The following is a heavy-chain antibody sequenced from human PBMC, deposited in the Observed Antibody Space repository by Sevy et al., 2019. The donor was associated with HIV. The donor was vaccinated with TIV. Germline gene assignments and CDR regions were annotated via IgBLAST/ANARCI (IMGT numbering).Heavy chain of an antibody. V-gene: IGHV6-1*01. CDR1: GDSVSSNSAA. Sequence: QSQTLSLTCAISGDSVSSNSAAWNWIRQSPSRGLEWLGRTYYRSKWYNDYAVSVKSRITINPGTSKNQFSLQLNSVTPEDTAVYYCARESEEKVGSVLDYWGQGTLVTVSS. CDR2: TYYRSKWYN. J-gene: IGHJ4*02. D-gene: IGHD1-1*01. CDR3: ARESEEKVGSVLDY.